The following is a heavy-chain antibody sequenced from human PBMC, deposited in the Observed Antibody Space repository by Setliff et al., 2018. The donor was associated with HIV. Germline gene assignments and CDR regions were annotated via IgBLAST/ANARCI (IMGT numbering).Heavy chain of an antibody. Sequence: SETLSLTCTVSGGSISSYYWSWIRPPPGKGLEWIGCIYYSGSTNYNPSLKSRVTISVDTSKNQLSLKLNSVTAADTAMYFCAREIYGGNSRPFDYWGQGTLVTVSS. V-gene: IGHV4-59*01. D-gene: IGHD4-17*01. CDR3: AREIYGGNSRPFDY. J-gene: IGHJ4*02. CDR2: IYYSGST. CDR1: GGSISSYY.